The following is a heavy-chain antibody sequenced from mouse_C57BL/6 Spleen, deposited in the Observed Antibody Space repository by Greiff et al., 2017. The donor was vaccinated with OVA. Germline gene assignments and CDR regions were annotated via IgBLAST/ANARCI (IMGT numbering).Heavy chain of an antibody. CDR2: IYPGDGDT. CDR3: AREGNGNNWFAY. D-gene: IGHD2-1*01. V-gene: IGHV1-82*01. J-gene: IGHJ3*01. CDR1: GYAFSSSW. Sequence: VMLVESGPELVKPGASVKISCKASGYAFSSSWMNWVKQRPGKGLEWIGRIYPGDGDTNYNGKFKGKATLTADKSSSTAYMQLSSLTSEDSAVYFCAREGNGNNWFAYWGQGTLVTVSA.